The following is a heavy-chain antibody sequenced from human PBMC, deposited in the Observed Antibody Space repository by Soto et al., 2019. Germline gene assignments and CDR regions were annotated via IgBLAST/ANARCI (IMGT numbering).Heavy chain of an antibody. J-gene: IGHJ4*02. D-gene: IGHD1-7*01. CDR1: GFSLSTSGVG. CDR2: IYWDDDK. Sequence: SGPTLVKPTQTLTLTCTFSGFSLSTSGVGVGWIRQPPGKALEWLALIYWDDDKRYSPSLKSRLTITKDTSKNQVVLTMTNMDPVDTATYYCAHNRITGTTDRFDYWGQGTLVTVSS. CDR3: AHNRITGTTDRFDY. V-gene: IGHV2-5*02.